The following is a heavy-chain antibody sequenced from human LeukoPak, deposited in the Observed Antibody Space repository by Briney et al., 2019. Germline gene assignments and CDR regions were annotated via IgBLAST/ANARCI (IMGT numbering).Heavy chain of an antibody. V-gene: IGHV3-74*01. Sequence: PGGSLRLSCAASGFTFSSYWMHWVRQTPGKGLVWVSRINSDERSTGYADFVKGRFTISRDNAKNTLYLQMNSLRAEDTAVYYCAREDCSGGSCYADAFDIWGQGTMVTVSS. CDR2: INSDERST. CDR3: AREDCSGGSCYADAFDI. J-gene: IGHJ3*02. CDR1: GFTFSSYW. D-gene: IGHD2-15*01.